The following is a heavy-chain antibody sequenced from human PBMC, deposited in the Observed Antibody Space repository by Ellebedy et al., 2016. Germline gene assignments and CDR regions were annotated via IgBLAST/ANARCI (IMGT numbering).Heavy chain of an antibody. Sequence: SVKVSXXASGGTFSSYAISWVRQAPGQGLEWMGGIIPIFGTANYAQKFQGRVTITADESTSTAYMELSSLRSEDTAVYYCARGVSSSGDFDYWGQGTLVTVSS. CDR3: ARGVSSSGDFDY. V-gene: IGHV1-69*13. CDR1: GGTFSSYA. D-gene: IGHD6-13*01. J-gene: IGHJ4*02. CDR2: IIPIFGTA.